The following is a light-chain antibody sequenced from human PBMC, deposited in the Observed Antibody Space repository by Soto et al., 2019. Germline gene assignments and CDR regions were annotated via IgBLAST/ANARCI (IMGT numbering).Light chain of an antibody. CDR1: QSVSSH. J-gene: IGKJ1*01. CDR3: HQYDISRKT. V-gene: IGKV3-15*01. Sequence: TATMWVFQCDQATLSXRASQSVSSHLAWYQGKPGQAPRVLIYGASTRATGIPARFSGSGSGTEFTLTISSLQSEDFAVYYCHQYDISRKTFGQGTKVEIK. CDR2: GAS.